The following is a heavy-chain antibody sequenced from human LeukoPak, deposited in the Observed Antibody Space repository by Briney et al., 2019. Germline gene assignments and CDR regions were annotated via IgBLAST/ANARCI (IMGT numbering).Heavy chain of an antibody. CDR1: GFTFSSYG. J-gene: IGHJ5*01. V-gene: IGHV3-48*04. CDR2: ISSSSSTI. CDR3: ARENVGFGSWFDS. Sequence: PGGSLRLSCAASGFTFSSYGMTWVRQAPGKGLEWVSYISSSSSTIYYADSVKGRFTISRDNSKNTVYLQMDDLRPEDTAVYYCARENVGFGSWFDSWGQGTLVAVSS. D-gene: IGHD3-10*01.